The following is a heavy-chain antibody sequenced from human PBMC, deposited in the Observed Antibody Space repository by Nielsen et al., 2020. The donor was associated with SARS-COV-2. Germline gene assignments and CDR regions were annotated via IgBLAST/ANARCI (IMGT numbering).Heavy chain of an antibody. CDR2: INPNSGGT. V-gene: IGHV1-2*06. J-gene: IGHJ6*02. D-gene: IGHD1-20*01. CDR1: GYTFTGYY. Sequence: ASVKVSCKASGYTFTGYYMHWVRQAPGQGLEWMGRINPNSGGTNYAQKFQGRVTMTRDTSISTAYMELSSLRSEDTAVYYCARDHRLTGTPGPRRYYYYGMDVWGQGTTVTVSS. CDR3: ARDHRLTGTPGPRRYYYYGMDV.